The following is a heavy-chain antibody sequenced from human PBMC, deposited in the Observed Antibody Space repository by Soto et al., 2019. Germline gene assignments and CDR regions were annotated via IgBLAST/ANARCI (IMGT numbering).Heavy chain of an antibody. CDR2: IRTSSTYI. V-gene: IGHV3-21*01. Sequence: XGSLRLSCAASGFNLNNFGMNWFRQAPGKGLEWVSSIRTSSTYIYYAESVKGRFTISRDNAKKSLYLEMNRLGVEDTAVYYCARDRAPFCGGDCGLVDVWGQGTSVTVSS. CDR3: ARDRAPFCGGDCGLVDV. J-gene: IGHJ6*02. D-gene: IGHD2-21*02. CDR1: GFNLNNFG.